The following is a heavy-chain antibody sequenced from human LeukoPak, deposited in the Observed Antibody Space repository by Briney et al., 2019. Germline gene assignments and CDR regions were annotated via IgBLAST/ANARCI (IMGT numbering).Heavy chain of an antibody. CDR2: IYYSGST. CDR3: ARSSVEFSSSWYVDY. CDR1: AGSISSYY. V-gene: IGHV4-59*01. Sequence: SETLSLTCTVSAGSISSYYWTWIRQPPGKGLEYIGYIYYSGSTNYNPSLKSRVTISLDTSKNHLSLRLSSVTAADTAVYYCARSSVEFSSSWYVDYWGQGTLVTVSS. D-gene: IGHD6-13*01. J-gene: IGHJ4*02.